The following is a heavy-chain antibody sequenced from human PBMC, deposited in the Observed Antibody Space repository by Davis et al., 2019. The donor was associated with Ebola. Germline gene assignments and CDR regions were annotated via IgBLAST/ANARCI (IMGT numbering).Heavy chain of an antibody. Sequence: GGSLRLSCAASGFTFSSYSMNWVRQAPGKGLEWVSAISGSGGSTYYADSVKGRFTISRDNSKNTLYLQMNSLRAKDTAVYYCAKLGCNWNGKYDYWGQGTLVTVSS. D-gene: IGHD1-20*01. CDR3: AKLGCNWNGKYDY. CDR2: ISGSGGST. CDR1: GFTFSSYS. V-gene: IGHV3-23*01. J-gene: IGHJ4*02.